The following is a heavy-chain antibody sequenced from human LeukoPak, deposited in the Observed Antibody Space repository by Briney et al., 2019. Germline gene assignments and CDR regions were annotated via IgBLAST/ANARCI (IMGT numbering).Heavy chain of an antibody. CDR3: ARDCSSTSCYEGLDY. J-gene: IGHJ4*02. CDR2: IWYDGSNK. CDR1: GFTFSSYG. D-gene: IGHD2-2*01. V-gene: IGHV3-33*01. Sequence: GGSLRLSCAASGFTFSSYGMHWVRQAPGKGLEWVAVIWYDGSNKYYADSVKGRFTISRDNSKNTLYLQMSSLRAEDTAVYYCARDCSSTSCYEGLDYWGQGTLVTVSS.